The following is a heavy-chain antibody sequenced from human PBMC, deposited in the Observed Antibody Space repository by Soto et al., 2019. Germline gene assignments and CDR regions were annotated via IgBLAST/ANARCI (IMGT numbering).Heavy chain of an antibody. CDR2: ISGSGGST. J-gene: IGHJ6*03. CDR1: GFTFSSYA. D-gene: IGHD2-15*01. V-gene: IGHV3-23*01. CDR3: ALREMVCSGGRCYSLQYYYYYMDV. Sequence: EVQLLESGGGLVQPGGSLRLSCAASGFTFSSYAMSWVRQAPGKGLEWVSAISGSGGSTYYADSVKGRFTISRDNSKNTLCMQMNSRRAEDTAVYYCALREMVCSGGRCYSLQYYYYYMDVWGKVNTVTVAS.